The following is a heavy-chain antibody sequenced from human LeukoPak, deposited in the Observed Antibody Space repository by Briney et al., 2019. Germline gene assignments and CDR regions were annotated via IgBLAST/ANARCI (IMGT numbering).Heavy chain of an antibody. V-gene: IGHV3-23*01. CDR3: AKVGLLGTLPSYHFDS. D-gene: IGHD3-16*01. Sequence: GSLRLSCAASGFTFSDHAISWVRQAPGRGLEWVSAIRGTGTTTFYAASVKGRFTISRDNSKNTADLQMNSLRAEDTAVYYCAKVGLLGTLPSYHFDSWGQGTQVTVSS. CDR1: GFTFSDHA. CDR2: IRGTGTTT. J-gene: IGHJ4*02.